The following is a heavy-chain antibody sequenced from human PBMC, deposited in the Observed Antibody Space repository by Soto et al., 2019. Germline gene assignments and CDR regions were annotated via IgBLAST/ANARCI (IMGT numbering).Heavy chain of an antibody. CDR2: ISSSGSTI. D-gene: IGHD3-3*01. CDR3: ARAPLPWSGYSPPLVDYGMDV. Sequence: GGSLRLSCAASGFTFSSDEMNWVRQAPGKGLEWVSYISSSGSTIYYADSVNGRFSISSDNANNSLYLPMNSLRAEHTAVYYCARAPLPWSGYSPPLVDYGMDVWGQGTTVTVSS. CDR1: GFTFSSDE. V-gene: IGHV3-48*03. J-gene: IGHJ6*02.